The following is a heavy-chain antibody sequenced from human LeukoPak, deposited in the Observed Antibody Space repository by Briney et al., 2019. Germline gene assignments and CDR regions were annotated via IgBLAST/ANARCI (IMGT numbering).Heavy chain of an antibody. J-gene: IGHJ4*02. CDR2: ISYDGSNK. Sequence: GSLRLSCAASGFTFSSYAMHWVRQAPGKGLEWVAVISYDGSNKYYADSVKGRFTISRDNSKNTLYLQMNSLRAEDTAVYYCARNSNYYDSSGYYYFDYWGQGTLVTVSS. CDR1: GFTFSSYA. V-gene: IGHV3-30-3*01. D-gene: IGHD3-22*01. CDR3: ARNSNYYDSSGYYYFDY.